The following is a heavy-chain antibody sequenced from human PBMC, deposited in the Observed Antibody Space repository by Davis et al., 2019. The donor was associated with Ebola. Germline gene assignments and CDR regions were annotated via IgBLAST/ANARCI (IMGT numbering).Heavy chain of an antibody. CDR1: GGSISSGDYY. Sequence: PSETLSLTCTVSGGSISSGDYYWSWIRQPPGKGLEWIGYIYYSGSTYYNPSLKSRVTISVDTSKNQFSLKLSSVTAADTAVYYCARGDGTMVQGGWFWFDPWGQGTLVTVSS. J-gene: IGHJ5*02. CDR2: IYYSGST. D-gene: IGHD3-10*01. CDR3: ARGDGTMVQGGWFWFDP. V-gene: IGHV4-30-4*08.